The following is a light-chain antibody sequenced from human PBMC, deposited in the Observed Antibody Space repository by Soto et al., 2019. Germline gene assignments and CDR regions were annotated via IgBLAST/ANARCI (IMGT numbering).Light chain of an antibody. V-gene: IGKV1-5*01. CDR1: QSISSW. CDR2: DAS. CDR3: QQYNSYRT. J-gene: IGKJ1*01. Sequence: DIQMTQSPSTLSASVGDRVTITCRASQSISSWLAWYQQKPGEAPKLLIYDASSLESGVPSRFSGSGSGTEFTLTISRLQPDDFATYYCQQYNSYRTCGQGTKVEI.